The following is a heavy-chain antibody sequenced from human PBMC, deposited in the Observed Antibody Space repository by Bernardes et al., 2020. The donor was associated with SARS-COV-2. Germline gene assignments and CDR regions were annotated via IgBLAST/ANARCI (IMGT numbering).Heavy chain of an antibody. V-gene: IGHV3-30*18. CDR2: ISYDGSNK. Sequence: GGSLRLSCAASGFTFSSYGMHWVRQAPGKGLEWVAVISYDGSNKYYADSVKGRFTISRDNSKNTLYLQMNSLRAEDAAVYYCAKESRITIFGVVIIEQHFDYWGQGTLVTVSS. CDR3: AKESRITIFGVVIIEQHFDY. D-gene: IGHD3-3*01. CDR1: GFTFSSYG. J-gene: IGHJ4*02.